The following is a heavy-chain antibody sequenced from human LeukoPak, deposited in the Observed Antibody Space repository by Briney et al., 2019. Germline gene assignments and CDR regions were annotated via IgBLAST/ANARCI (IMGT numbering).Heavy chain of an antibody. D-gene: IGHD6-13*01. CDR1: GFTVSSNY. Sequence: GGSLRLSCAASGFTVSSNYMSWVRQAPGKGLEWASVIYSGGSTYYADSVKGRFTISRDNSKNTLYLQMNSLRAEDTAVYYCARWRSSSWAFDYWGQGTLVTVSS. CDR2: IYSGGST. V-gene: IGHV3-53*01. CDR3: ARWRSSSWAFDY. J-gene: IGHJ4*02.